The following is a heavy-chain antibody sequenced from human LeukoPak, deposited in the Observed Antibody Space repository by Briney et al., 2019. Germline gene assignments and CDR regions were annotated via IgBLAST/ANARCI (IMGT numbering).Heavy chain of an antibody. CDR1: GYTFTSYD. D-gene: IGHD3-3*01. V-gene: IGHV1-8*01. J-gene: IGHJ6*02. Sequence: ASVKVSRKASGYTFTSYDINWVRQATGQGLEWMGWMNPNSGNTGYAQKFQGRVTMTRNTSISTAYMELSSLRSEDTAVYYCARVMGTYYDFWSGYLSTYYYYGMDVWGQGTTVTVSS. CDR3: ARVMGTYYDFWSGYLSTYYYYGMDV. CDR2: MNPNSGNT.